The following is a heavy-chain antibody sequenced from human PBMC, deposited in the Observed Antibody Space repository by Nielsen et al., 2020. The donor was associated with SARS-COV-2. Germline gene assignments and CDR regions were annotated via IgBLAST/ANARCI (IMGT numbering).Heavy chain of an antibody. CDR1: GGSISSSTFY. CDR2: IFYSGST. V-gene: IGHV4-39*01. D-gene: IGHD6-19*01. J-gene: IGHJ5*02. CDR3: ARRDSSGPGWFDP. Sequence: SETLSLTCTVSGGSISSSTFYWAWIRQPPGKGLEWIGSIFYSGSTYYNPSLKGGVAVSVDTSKNQFSLKLNSVTAADAAVYYCARRDSSGPGWFDPWGQGTLVTVSS.